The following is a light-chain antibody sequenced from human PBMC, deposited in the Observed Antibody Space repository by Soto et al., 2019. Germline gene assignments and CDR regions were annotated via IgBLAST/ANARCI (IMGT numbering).Light chain of an antibody. J-gene: IGLJ2*01. CDR3: SSYSGSNNLHVL. V-gene: IGLV2-8*01. Sequence: QSALTQPPSASGSPGQSVTISCTGSSSDVGGYEYVSWYQQHPGKAPKLIIYEVIKRPSGVPDRFSGSKSGNTASLTVSGLQAVDEVDSYCSSYSGSNNLHVLFGGGTKLTVL. CDR2: EVI. CDR1: SSDVGGYEY.